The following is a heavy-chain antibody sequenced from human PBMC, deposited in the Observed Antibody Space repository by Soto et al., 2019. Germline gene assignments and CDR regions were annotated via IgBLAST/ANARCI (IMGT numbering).Heavy chain of an antibody. D-gene: IGHD3-22*01. V-gene: IGHV4-34*01. CDR1: GGSFSGYY. CDR3: ARFYGYYYDSSGYYFDY. CDR2: INHSGST. J-gene: IGHJ4*02. Sequence: PSETLSLTCAVYGGSFSGYYWSWIRQPPGKGLEWIGEINHSGSTNYNPSLKSRVTISVDTSKNQFSLKLSSVTAADTAVYYCARFYGYYYDSSGYYFDYWGQGTLVTVSS.